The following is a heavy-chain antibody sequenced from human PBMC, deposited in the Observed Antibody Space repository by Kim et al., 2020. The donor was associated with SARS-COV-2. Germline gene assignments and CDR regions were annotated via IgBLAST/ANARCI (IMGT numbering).Heavy chain of an antibody. V-gene: IGHV1-2*02. CDR2: INPNRGDT. CDR1: GYTFTDNY. CDR3: AREDMHSKSDDF. J-gene: IGHJ4*02. D-gene: IGHD6-13*01. Sequence: ASVKVSCKTSGYTFTDNYMHWVRQAPGRGLEWMGWINPNRGDTSYARNFHGRVTLTRDTSSSTAYMELNSLISDDTAVYFCAREDMHSKSDDFCGQGALGTVSS.